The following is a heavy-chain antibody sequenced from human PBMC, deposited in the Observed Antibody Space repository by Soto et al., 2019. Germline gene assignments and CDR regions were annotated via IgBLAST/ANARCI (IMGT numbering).Heavy chain of an antibody. CDR3: ATATRMNYDILTGYYSSSDP. CDR2: FDPEDGET. Sequence: EASVKVSCKVSGYTLTELSMHWVRQAPGKGLEWMGGFDPEDGETIYAQKFQGRVTMTEDTSTDTAYMELSSLRSEDTAVYYCATATRMNYDILTGYYSSSDPWGQGTLVTLSS. CDR1: GYTLTELS. D-gene: IGHD3-9*01. V-gene: IGHV1-24*01. J-gene: IGHJ5*02.